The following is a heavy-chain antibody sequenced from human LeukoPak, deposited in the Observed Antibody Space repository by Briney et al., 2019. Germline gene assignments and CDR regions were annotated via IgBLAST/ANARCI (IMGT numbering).Heavy chain of an antibody. CDR3: ARDRYDISAPHYDN. V-gene: IGHV3-7*01. J-gene: IGHJ4*02. CDR2: IKQDGSEK. D-gene: IGHD3-22*01. CDR1: GFTFSSYW. Sequence: GGSLRLSWAASGFTFSSYWMSWVRQAPGKGLEWVANIKQDGSEKYYVDSVKGRFTISRDNAKNSLYLQMNSLRAEDTAVYYCARDRYDISAPHYDNWGQGILVTVSS.